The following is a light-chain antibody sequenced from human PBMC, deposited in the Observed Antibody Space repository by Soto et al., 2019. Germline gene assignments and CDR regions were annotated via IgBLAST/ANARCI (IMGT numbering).Light chain of an antibody. CDR1: QSISSW. Sequence: DIQMTQSPYTQSASVGDRVTITCRASQSISSWLAWYQQKPGKAPKLLIYKASTLESGVPSRFSGSGSETEFTLTISSLQPDDYATYYCQPYNSYSRTFGQGTKVDIK. CDR3: QPYNSYSRT. J-gene: IGKJ1*01. V-gene: IGKV1-5*03. CDR2: KAS.